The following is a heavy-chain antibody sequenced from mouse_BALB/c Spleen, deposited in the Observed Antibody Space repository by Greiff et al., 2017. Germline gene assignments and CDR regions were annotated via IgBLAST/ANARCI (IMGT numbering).Heavy chain of an antibody. CDR3: ARNYRYDLYYFDD. CDR2: INPGSGGT. Sequence: QVQLQQSGAELVRPGTSVKVSCKASGYAFTNYLIEWVKQRPGQGLEWIGVINPGSGGTNYNEKFKGKATLTADKSSSTAYMQLSSLTSDDSAVYFCARNYRYDLYYFDDWGQGTTLTVSS. V-gene: IGHV1-54*01. CDR1: GYAFTNYL. J-gene: IGHJ2*01. D-gene: IGHD2-14*01.